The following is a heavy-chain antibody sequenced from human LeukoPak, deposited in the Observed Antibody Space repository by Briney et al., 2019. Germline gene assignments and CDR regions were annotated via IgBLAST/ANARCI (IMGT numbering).Heavy chain of an antibody. J-gene: IGHJ4*02. CDR2: VNYRRRS. CDR1: GDSIRSSNW. CDR3: ARSFFYRVTAPPLFDY. D-gene: IGHD2-21*02. Sequence: SETLSLTCAVSGDSIRSSNWWSWVRQAPGKGLEWIEEVNYRRRSNYTPSLKSRVTMSVDTSKNQFSLKLSSVTAADTAVYHCARSFFYRVTAPPLFDYWGQGTLVTVSS. V-gene: IGHV4-4*02.